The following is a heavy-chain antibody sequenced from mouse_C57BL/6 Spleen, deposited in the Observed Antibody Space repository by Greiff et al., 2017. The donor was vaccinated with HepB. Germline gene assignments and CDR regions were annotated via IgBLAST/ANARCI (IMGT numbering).Heavy chain of an antibody. CDR3: ARAPLGNFDY. CDR1: GYTFTSYW. V-gene: IGHV1-50*01. CDR2: IDPSDSYT. D-gene: IGHD1-1*02. J-gene: IGHJ2*01. Sequence: VQLQQSGAELVKPGASVKLSCKASGYTFTSYWMQWVKQRPGQGLEWIGEIDPSDSYTNYNQKFKGKATLTVDTSSSTAYMQLSSLTSEDSAVYYCARAPLGNFDYWGQGTTLTVSS.